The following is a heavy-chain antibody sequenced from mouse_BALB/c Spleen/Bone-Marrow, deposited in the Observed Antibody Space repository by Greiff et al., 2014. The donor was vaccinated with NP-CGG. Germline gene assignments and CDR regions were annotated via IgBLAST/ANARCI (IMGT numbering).Heavy chain of an antibody. D-gene: IGHD2-1*01. CDR1: GFNIKDTY. V-gene: IGHV14-3*02. J-gene: IGHJ4*01. CDR3: AIYYGNYYAMDY. CDR2: IDPANGNT. Sequence: VQLQQSGAELVKPGASVRLSCTASGFNIKDTYMHWVKQRPEQGLEWIGRIDPANGNTKYDPKFQGKATITADTSSNTAYLQLSSLTSEDTAVYYCAIYYGNYYAMDYRGQGTSVTVSS.